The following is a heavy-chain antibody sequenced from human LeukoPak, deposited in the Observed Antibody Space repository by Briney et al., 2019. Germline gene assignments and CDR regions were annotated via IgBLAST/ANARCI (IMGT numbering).Heavy chain of an antibody. J-gene: IGHJ4*02. CDR3: ARLRAYDKSGYGLFDY. CDR1: GGSVGSSTYY. D-gene: IGHD3-22*01. Sequence: SETLSLTCTVSGGSVGSSTYYWGWIRQPPGKGLEWIASIAYSGSTYNPSLKSRVTISVDTSKNQFSLKLSSVTAADTAVYYCARLRAYDKSGYGLFDYWGQGTLVTVSS. CDR2: IAYSGST. V-gene: IGHV4-39*01.